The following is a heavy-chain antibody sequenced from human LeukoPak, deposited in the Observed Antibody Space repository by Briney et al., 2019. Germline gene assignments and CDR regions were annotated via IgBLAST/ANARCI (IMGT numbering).Heavy chain of an antibody. Sequence: SETLSLTCTVSGGSISSSSYYWGWIRQPPGKGLEWIGSIYYSGSTYYNPSLKSRVTISVDTSKNQFSLKLSSVTAADTAVYYCARRVVRAWFDPWGQGTLVTVSS. D-gene: IGHD3-10*01. CDR1: GGSISSSSYY. CDR2: IYYSGST. V-gene: IGHV4-39*01. CDR3: ARRVVRAWFDP. J-gene: IGHJ5*02.